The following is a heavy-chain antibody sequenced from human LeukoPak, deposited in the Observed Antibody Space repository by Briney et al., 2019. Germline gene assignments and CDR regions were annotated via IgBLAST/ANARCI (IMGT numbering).Heavy chain of an antibody. D-gene: IGHD6-25*01. V-gene: IGHV4-4*07. Sequence: SETLSLTCTVSGGSISSYYWSWIRQPAGKGLEWIGRLYTSGSANYNPSLKSRVTMSVDTSKNQFSLKVSSVTAADTAVYYCAKSGGYGLIDYWGQGTLVTVSS. J-gene: IGHJ4*01. CDR1: GGSISSYY. CDR2: LYTSGSA. CDR3: AKSGGYGLIDY.